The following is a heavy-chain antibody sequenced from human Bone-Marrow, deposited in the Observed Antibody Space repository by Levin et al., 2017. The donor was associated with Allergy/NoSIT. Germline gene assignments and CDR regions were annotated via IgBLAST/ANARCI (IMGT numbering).Heavy chain of an antibody. Sequence: ASVKVSCTASGYRFNDYNIDWVRQAPGQGPVWMGNINPASGATNYSQMFQDRVTITRDTSLSTVYMELRSLKSDDTAVYYCARGGYSSSWDSNNGFATWGQGTLVTVSS. CDR3: ARGGYSSSWDSNNGFAT. V-gene: IGHV1-2*02. D-gene: IGHD6-13*01. CDR1: GYRFNDYN. CDR2: INPASGAT. J-gene: IGHJ5*02.